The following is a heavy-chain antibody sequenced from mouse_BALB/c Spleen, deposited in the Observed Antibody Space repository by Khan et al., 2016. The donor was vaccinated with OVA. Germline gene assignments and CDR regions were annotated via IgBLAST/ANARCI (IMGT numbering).Heavy chain of an antibody. Sequence: VQLQESGAELARPGASVKLSCKASGYTFTGYYIQWVKQRPGQGLEWIGTIYPGDGDTRYTQRFKDKATLTADESSTTAYMQLSNLASEDSAVYYCARGTPSDFWGQGTTRTVSS. CDR1: GYTFTGYY. CDR2: IYPGDGDT. CDR3: ARGTPSDF. V-gene: IGHV1-87*01. J-gene: IGHJ2*01.